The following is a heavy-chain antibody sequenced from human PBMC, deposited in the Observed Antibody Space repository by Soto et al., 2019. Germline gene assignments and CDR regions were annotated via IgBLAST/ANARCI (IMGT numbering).Heavy chain of an antibody. V-gene: IGHV1-69*13. CDR3: AXVPYSNYDYYYYYGMDV. D-gene: IGHD4-4*01. J-gene: IGHJ6*02. CDR1: GGTFSRYA. CDR2: IIPIFCTA. Sequence: SVKVSCKASGGTFSRYAISSVRQAPGQGLEWMGGIIPIFCTANDAQKFQGRVAITADESTSTAYMEMSSLRSEDTAVYYCAXVPYSNYDYYYYYGMDVWGQGTTVTVSS.